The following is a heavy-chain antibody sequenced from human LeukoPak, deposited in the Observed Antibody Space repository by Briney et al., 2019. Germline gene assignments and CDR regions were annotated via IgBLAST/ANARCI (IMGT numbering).Heavy chain of an antibody. CDR1: GFTISSYW. CDR3: AKEGRSLQTY. D-gene: IGHD5-24*01. J-gene: IGHJ4*02. V-gene: IGHV3-7*03. CDR2: IKQDGTET. Sequence: PGGSLRLSCAASGFTISSYWLSWVRQAPGKGLEWVANIKQDGTETCYVDSVKGRFTISRDNAKNSLYLQMNSLRVEDTAVYYCAKEGRSLQTYWGQGTLVTVSS.